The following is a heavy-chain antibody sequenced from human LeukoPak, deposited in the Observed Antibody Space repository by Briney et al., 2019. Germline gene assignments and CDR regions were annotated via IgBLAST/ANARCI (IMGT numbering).Heavy chain of an antibody. Sequence: SETLSLTCTVSGGSISSHYWSWIRQPPGKGLEWIGYIYYSGSTNYNPSLKSRVTISVDTSKNQFSLKLSSVTAADTAVYYCAGGGSSDYWGQGTLVTVSS. V-gene: IGHV4-59*11. D-gene: IGHD1-26*01. CDR1: GGSISSHY. CDR3: AGGGSSDY. J-gene: IGHJ4*02. CDR2: IYYSGST.